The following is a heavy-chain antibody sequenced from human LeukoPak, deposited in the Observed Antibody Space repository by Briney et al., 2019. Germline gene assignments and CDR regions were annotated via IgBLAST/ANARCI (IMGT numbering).Heavy chain of an antibody. V-gene: IGHV3-23*01. CDR2: ISGGGSAT. CDR1: GFTFSNYA. D-gene: IGHD3-9*01. CDR3: AKDLDIVTDYYIVD. J-gene: IGHJ4*02. Sequence: SGGSLRLSCAATGFTFSNYAMTWVRQAPGKGLEWVSAISGGGSATYYADSVKGRFTISRDNSKNRVFLQMKSLRAEDTAVYYCAKDLDIVTDYYIVDWGQGTLVTVSS.